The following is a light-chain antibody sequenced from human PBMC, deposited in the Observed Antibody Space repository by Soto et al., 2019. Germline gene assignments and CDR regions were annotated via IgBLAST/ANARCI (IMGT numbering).Light chain of an antibody. CDR3: QQYGSSPSSPSIT. CDR2: GAS. Sequence: EIVLTQSPGTLSLSPGERATLSCRASQSVSSSYLAWYQQKPGQAPRLLIYGASSRATGIPDRFSGSGSGTDFTLTISRLEPEDFAVYYCQQYGSSPSSPSITSGQGTRLEIK. CDR1: QSVSSSY. V-gene: IGKV3-20*01. J-gene: IGKJ5*01.